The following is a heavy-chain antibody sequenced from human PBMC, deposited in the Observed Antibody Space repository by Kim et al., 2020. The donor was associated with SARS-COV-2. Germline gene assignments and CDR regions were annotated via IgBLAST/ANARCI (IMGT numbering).Heavy chain of an antibody. Sequence: NPSLKSRVTMSVDTSKTQFSLRLTSVTAAATAVYYCAGGPDSSTWSKYDYWGQGTLVTVSS. V-gene: IGHV4-4*07. J-gene: IGHJ4*02. D-gene: IGHD6-13*01. CDR3: AGGPDSSTWSKYDY.